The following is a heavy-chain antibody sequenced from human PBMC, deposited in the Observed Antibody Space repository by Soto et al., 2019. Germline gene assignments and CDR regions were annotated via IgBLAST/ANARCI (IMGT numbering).Heavy chain of an antibody. CDR3: AREVTIFGVVIKYYYGMDV. D-gene: IGHD3-3*01. CDR2: IIPIFGTA. Sequence: SVKVSCKASGGTFSSYAISWVRQAPGQGLEWMGGIIPIFGTANYAQKFQGRVTITADESTSTAYMELSSLRSEDTAVYYCAREVTIFGVVIKYYYGMDVWGQGTTVTVS. J-gene: IGHJ6*02. CDR1: GGTFSSYA. V-gene: IGHV1-69*13.